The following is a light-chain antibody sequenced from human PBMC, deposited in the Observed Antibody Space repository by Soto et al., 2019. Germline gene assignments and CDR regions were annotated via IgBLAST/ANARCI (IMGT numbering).Light chain of an antibody. CDR3: SSYTSSSTLGVV. CDR2: DVS. Sequence: QSVLTQPASVSGSPGQWITISCTGTSSDVGGYNYVSWYQQHPGKAPKLMIYDVSNRPSGVSNRFSGSKSGNTASLTISGLQAEDEADYYCSSYTSSSTLGVVFGGGTQLTVL. CDR1: SSDVGGYNY. J-gene: IGLJ2*01. V-gene: IGLV2-14*01.